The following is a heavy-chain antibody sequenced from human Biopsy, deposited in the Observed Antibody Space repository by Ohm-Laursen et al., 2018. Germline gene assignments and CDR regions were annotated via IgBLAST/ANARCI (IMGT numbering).Heavy chain of an antibody. D-gene: IGHD3-22*01. J-gene: IGHJ5*02. Sequence: GTLSLTCTVSGGSISNNNYYWDWIRQPPGKGLEWIGSIFYRGGTHYKPSLKSRVNISVDTSKNQFSLKLNSVTAADTAVYYCARDYDTSGYYYVSWGQGTLVTVSS. CDR2: IFYRGGT. CDR1: GGSISNNNYY. V-gene: IGHV4-39*01. CDR3: ARDYDTSGYYYVS.